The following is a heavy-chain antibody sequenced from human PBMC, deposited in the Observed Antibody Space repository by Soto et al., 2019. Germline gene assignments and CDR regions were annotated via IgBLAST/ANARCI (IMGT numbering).Heavy chain of an antibody. J-gene: IGHJ4*02. CDR1: GGSFSGHY. CDR3: ARGRGGLHRTAELHS. Sequence: QVQLQQWGAGLLKPSETLSLTCAVYGGSFSGHYWSWIRQPPGKGLEWIGEVSPGGSTNYNSSLKSRVTVSGDTSKHQFPLQLTSMTAADTGVYYCARGRGGLHRTAELHSWGQGTLVTVSS. V-gene: IGHV4-34*01. CDR2: VSPGGST. D-gene: IGHD7-27*01.